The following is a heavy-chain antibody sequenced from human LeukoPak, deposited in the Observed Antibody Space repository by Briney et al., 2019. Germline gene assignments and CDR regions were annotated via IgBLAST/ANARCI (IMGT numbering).Heavy chain of an antibody. J-gene: IGHJ4*02. CDR2: ISAYNGNT. Sequence: ASVKVSCKASGYTFTSYGISWVRQAPGQGFEWMGWISAYNGNTNYAQKLQGRVTMTTDTSTSTAYMELRSLRSDDTAVYYCARDRVGYSSSWYADYWGQGTLVTVSS. D-gene: IGHD6-13*01. CDR3: ARDRVGYSSSWYADY. V-gene: IGHV1-18*01. CDR1: GYTFTSYG.